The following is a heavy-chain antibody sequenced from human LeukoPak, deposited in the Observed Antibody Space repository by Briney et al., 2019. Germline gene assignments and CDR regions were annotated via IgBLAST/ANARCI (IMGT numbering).Heavy chain of an antibody. CDR1: DDSINRDF. CDR2: IRHSGRT. D-gene: IGHD6-19*01. CDR3: ARLPDISGWPFDY. Sequence: PSETLSLTCTASDDSINRDFWTWIRQPPGKGLEWIGYIRHSGRTEYNPSLQNRVTISIDRSKNQFSLRLTSVTAADTAICYCARLPDISGWPFDYWGQGMLVTVSS. J-gene: IGHJ4*02. V-gene: IGHV4-59*01.